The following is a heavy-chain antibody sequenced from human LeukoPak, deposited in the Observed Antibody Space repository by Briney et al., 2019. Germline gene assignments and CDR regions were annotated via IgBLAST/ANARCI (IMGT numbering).Heavy chain of an antibody. Sequence: GGSLRLSCEASGFTFSSYWMSWVRQAPGKGLEWVSGISGSGGSTYYADSVKGRVTISRDNSKNTLYLQMTSLRAEDTAVYYCAKDQWWEPTHWGQGTLVTVSS. V-gene: IGHV3-23*01. J-gene: IGHJ4*02. CDR1: GFTFSSYW. CDR2: ISGSGGST. CDR3: AKDQWWEPTH. D-gene: IGHD1-26*01.